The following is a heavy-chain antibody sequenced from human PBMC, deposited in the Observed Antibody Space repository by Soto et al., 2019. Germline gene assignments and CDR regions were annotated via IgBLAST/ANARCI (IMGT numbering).Heavy chain of an antibody. Sequence: GESLKISCAASGFMFSAYWMSWVRQAPGKGLEWVANIHGDGGKIYYVDSVKGRFTISRDNAKRSLYLQMNSLRAEDTAVYYCARDFYGGYTYGPGDYWGQGALVTVSS. CDR2: IHGDGGKI. CDR1: GFMFSAYW. CDR3: ARDFYGGYTYGPGDY. J-gene: IGHJ4*02. D-gene: IGHD5-18*01. V-gene: IGHV3-7*01.